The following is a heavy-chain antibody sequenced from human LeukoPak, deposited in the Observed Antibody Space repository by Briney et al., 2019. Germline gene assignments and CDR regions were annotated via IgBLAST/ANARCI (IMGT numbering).Heavy chain of an antibody. CDR2: INHSGST. Sequence: SETLSLTCAVYGGSFSGYYWSWIRQPPGKGLEWIGEINHSGSTNYNPSLKSRVTISVDTSKNQFSLQLNSVTPEDTAVYYCAREFSDWFDPWGQGTLVTVSS. V-gene: IGHV4-34*01. J-gene: IGHJ5*02. CDR1: GGSFSGYY. CDR3: AREFSDWFDP.